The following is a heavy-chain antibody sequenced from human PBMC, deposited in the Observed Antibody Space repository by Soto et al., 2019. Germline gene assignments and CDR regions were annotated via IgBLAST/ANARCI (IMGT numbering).Heavy chain of an antibody. CDR3: AKDGYSGYDWFDYYYYMDV. D-gene: IGHD5-12*01. CDR1: GFTFSSYG. V-gene: IGHV3-30*18. Sequence: GGSLRLSCAASGFTFSSYGMHWVRQAPGKGLEWVAVISYDGSNKYYADSVKGRFTISRDNSKNTLYLQMNSLRAEDTAVYYCAKDGYSGYDWFDYYYYMDVWGKGTTVTVSS. J-gene: IGHJ6*03. CDR2: ISYDGSNK.